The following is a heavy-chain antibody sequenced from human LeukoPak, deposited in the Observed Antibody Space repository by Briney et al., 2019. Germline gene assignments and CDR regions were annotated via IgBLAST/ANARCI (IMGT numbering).Heavy chain of an antibody. Sequence: GGSLRLSCAASGFTFSSYGMHWVRQAPGKGLEWVAVISYDGSNKYYADSVKGRFTISRDNSKNTLYLQMNSLRAEDTAVYYCAAKWLLRSAFDIWGQGTMVTVSS. V-gene: IGHV3-30*03. CDR2: ISYDGSNK. CDR3: AAKWLLRSAFDI. D-gene: IGHD3-22*01. J-gene: IGHJ3*02. CDR1: GFTFSSYG.